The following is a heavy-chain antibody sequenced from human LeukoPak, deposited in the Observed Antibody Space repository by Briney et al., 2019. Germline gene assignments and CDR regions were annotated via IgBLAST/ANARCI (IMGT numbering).Heavy chain of an antibody. D-gene: IGHD3-3*01. Sequence: ASVKVSCKASGYTFTGYYMHWVRQAPGQGLEWMGWIDPNSGGTNYAQKFQGRVTMTRDTSISTAYMGLSRLRSDDTAVYYCARDVTYYDFWSGYEDYYYYYGMDVWGQGTTVTVSS. J-gene: IGHJ6*02. CDR3: ARDVTYYDFWSGYEDYYYYYGMDV. CDR2: IDPNSGGT. CDR1: GYTFTGYY. V-gene: IGHV1-2*02.